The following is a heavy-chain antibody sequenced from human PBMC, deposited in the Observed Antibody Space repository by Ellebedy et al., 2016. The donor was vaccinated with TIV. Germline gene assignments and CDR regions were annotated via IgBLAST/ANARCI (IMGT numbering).Heavy chain of an antibody. Sequence: SVKGRFSISRDNAKYSLYLQMDSLRAEDTAVYYCARTDTGYCDSSICYNDFDCWGQGTLVTVSS. CDR3: ARTDTGYCDSSICYNDFDC. V-gene: IGHV3-21*01. D-gene: IGHD2-2*02. J-gene: IGHJ4*02.